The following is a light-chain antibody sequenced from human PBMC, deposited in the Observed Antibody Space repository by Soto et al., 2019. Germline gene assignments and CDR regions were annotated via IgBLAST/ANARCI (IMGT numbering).Light chain of an antibody. CDR1: NIGSKS. Sequence: SYELTQPPSVSVAPGQTARITCGGNNIGSKSVNWYQQKPGQAPVLVVDDVSDRPSGIPERFSGSNSGNTATLTISRVEAGDEADYYCQVWDSSSDHPVVFGGGTKLTVL. V-gene: IGLV3-21*02. J-gene: IGLJ2*01. CDR2: DVS. CDR3: QVWDSSSDHPVV.